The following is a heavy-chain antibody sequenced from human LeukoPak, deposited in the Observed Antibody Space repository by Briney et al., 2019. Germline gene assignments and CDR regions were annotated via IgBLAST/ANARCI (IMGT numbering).Heavy chain of an antibody. CDR3: ARFEQQLANRGDY. V-gene: IGHV5-51*01. CDR1: GYSFTSYW. CDR2: IYPGDSDT. D-gene: IGHD6-13*01. Sequence: GEPLKISCKGSGYSFTSYWIGWVRQMPGKGLEWMGIIYPGDSDTRYSPSFQGQVTISADKSISTAYLQWSSLKASDTAMYYCARFEQQLANRGDYWGQGTLVTVSS. J-gene: IGHJ4*02.